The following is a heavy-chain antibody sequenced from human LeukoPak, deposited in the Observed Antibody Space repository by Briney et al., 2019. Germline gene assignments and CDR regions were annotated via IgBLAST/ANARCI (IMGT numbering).Heavy chain of an antibody. CDR2: INTDGSST. D-gene: IGHD3-10*01. CDR3: TISAPGKRYIDN. CDR1: GFTFSNYW. V-gene: IGHV3-74*03. J-gene: IGHJ4*02. Sequence: GGSLRLSCAASGFTFSNYWMYWVRQAPGKGLVCVSRINTDGSSTSYADSVTGRFTISRDDAKNTLYLQMNSLRTEDTAVYYCTISAPGKRYIDNRGQGTLVTVSS.